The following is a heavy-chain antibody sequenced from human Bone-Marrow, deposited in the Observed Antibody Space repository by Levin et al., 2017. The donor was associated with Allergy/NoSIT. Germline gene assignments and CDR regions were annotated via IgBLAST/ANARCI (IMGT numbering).Heavy chain of an antibody. CDR3: ARDLGAVARAYGMDV. CDR1: GYTFTGYY. J-gene: IGHJ6*02. CDR2: INPNSGGT. V-gene: IGHV1-2*04. D-gene: IGHD6-19*01. Sequence: ASVKVSCKASGYTFTGYYMHWVRQAPGQGLEWMGWINPNSGGTNYAQKFQGWVTMTRDTSISTAYMELSRLRSDDTAVYYCARDLGAVARAYGMDVWGQGTTVTVSS.